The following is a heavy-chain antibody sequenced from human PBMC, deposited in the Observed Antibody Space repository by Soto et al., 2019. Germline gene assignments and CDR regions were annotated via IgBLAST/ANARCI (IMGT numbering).Heavy chain of an antibody. CDR2: ISAYNGNT. J-gene: IGHJ4*02. D-gene: IGHD2-2*01. CDR1: GYTFTSYG. V-gene: IGHV1-18*01. CDR3: ARHHCSSTSCYVDY. Sequence: GASVKVSCKASGYTFTSYGISWVRQALGQGLEWMGWISAYNGNTNYAQKHQGRVTMTTDTSTSTAYMELRSLRSDDTAVYYSARHHCSSTSCYVDYWGQGTLVTVSS.